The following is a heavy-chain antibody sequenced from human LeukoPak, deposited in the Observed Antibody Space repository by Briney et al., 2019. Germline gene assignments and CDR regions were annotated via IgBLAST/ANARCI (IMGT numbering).Heavy chain of an antibody. CDR1: GGSITGSSYC. V-gene: IGHV4-39*02. D-gene: IGHD3-9*01. CDR2: LYYSGIT. J-gene: IGHJ4*02. Sequence: SETLSLTCTISGGSITGSSYCWVWIRLSPGKGLEWSGNLYYSGITYYDSSLKSRVTISIDTSKNHFSLRLTSVTVSDTAVYFCTRGSYDVLTGRSTLGEYWGQGTLVAVSS. CDR3: TRGSYDVLTGRSTLGEY.